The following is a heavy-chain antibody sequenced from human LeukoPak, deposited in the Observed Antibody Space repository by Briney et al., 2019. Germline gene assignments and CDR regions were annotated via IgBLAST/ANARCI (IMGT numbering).Heavy chain of an antibody. CDR1: GGSLSSCY. Sequence: SETLSLTCTVSGGSLSSCYWSWIRQPPGKGLEWIGYIYYSGSTNYNPSLKSRVTISVDTSKNQFSLKLSSVTAADTAVYYCASSLNAYYYDSSGFDYWGQGTLVTVSS. V-gene: IGHV4-59*08. J-gene: IGHJ4*02. D-gene: IGHD3-22*01. CDR3: ASSLNAYYYDSSGFDY. CDR2: IYYSGST.